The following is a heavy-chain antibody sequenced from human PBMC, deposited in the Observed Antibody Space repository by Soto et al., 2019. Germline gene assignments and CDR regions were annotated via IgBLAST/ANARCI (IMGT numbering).Heavy chain of an antibody. Sequence: SVKVSCKASGGTFSSYAISWVRPAPGQGLEWMVGIIPIFGTANYAQKFQGRVTITADKSTSTAYMELSSLRSEDTAVYYCARDSDYYGSGSYTRMLSYYYGMDVWGQGTTVTVSS. CDR1: GGTFSSYA. V-gene: IGHV1-69*06. J-gene: IGHJ6*02. CDR2: IIPIFGTA. CDR3: ARDSDYYGSGSYTRMLSYYYGMDV. D-gene: IGHD3-10*01.